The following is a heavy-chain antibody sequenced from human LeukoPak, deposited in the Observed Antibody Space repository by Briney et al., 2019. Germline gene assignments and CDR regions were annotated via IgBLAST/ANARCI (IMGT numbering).Heavy chain of an antibody. Sequence: PGRSLRLSCAASGFTFSSYAMHWVRQAPGKGLEWVAVISYDGSNKYYADSVKGRFTNSRDNSKNTLYLQMNSLRSEDTAVYYCARGRGGDGYNWLCYFDYWGQGTLVTVSS. J-gene: IGHJ4*02. CDR2: ISYDGSNK. CDR3: ARGRGGDGYNWLCYFDY. V-gene: IGHV3-30-3*01. D-gene: IGHD5-24*01. CDR1: GFTFSSYA.